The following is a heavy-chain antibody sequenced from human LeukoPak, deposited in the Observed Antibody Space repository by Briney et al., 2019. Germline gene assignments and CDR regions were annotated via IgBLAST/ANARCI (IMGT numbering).Heavy chain of an antibody. D-gene: IGHD1-26*01. J-gene: IGHJ4*02. Sequence: ASVQVSCKASGGTFSSYAISWVRQAPGQGLEWMGGIIPIFGTANYAQKFQGRVTITADESTSTAYMELSSLRSEDTAVYYCARAGAKLDSDYYFDYWGQGTLVTVSS. CDR1: GGTFSSYA. CDR3: ARAGAKLDSDYYFDY. CDR2: IIPIFGTA. V-gene: IGHV1-69*13.